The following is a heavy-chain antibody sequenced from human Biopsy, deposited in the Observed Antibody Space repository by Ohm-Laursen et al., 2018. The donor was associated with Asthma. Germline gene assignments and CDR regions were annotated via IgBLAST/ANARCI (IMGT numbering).Heavy chain of an antibody. J-gene: IGHJ4*02. CDR1: GFSFRDYY. Sequence: SLRLSCAASGFSFRDYYMTWMRQSPGKGLEWVSVIYSGGTSHTADSVRGRFTISRDFSKNTLHLQMHSLRVEDTAVYYCARGDSSGWSHYYFDYWGQGTLVTVSS. V-gene: IGHV3-53*01. CDR3: ARGDSSGWSHYYFDY. CDR2: IYSGGTS. D-gene: IGHD6-19*01.